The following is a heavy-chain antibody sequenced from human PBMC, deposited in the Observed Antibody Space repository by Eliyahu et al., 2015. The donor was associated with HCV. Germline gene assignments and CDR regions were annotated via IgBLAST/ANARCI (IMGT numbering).Heavy chain of an antibody. J-gene: IGHJ5*02. CDR1: GVTFSSXX. Sequence: EVQLVESGGGLVQPGGSLXLSCAASGVTFSSXXMXWVRQXPGKGLXWVSYIXXSSSTRYYADSVKGRFTISRDNAKNSLYLQMNSLRAEDTAVYYCVRDLSGVMIFGVHPWGQGTLVTVSS. D-gene: IGHD3-3*01. V-gene: IGHV3-48*01. CDR2: IXXSSSTR. CDR3: VRDLSGVMIFGVHP.